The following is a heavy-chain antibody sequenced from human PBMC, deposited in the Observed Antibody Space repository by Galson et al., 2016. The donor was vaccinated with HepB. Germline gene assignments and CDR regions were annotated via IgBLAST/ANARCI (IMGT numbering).Heavy chain of an antibody. CDR2: IGDGGTSI. J-gene: IGHJ4*02. CDR1: GFTFSNFN. V-gene: IGHV3-48*04. CDR3: ARDRSWVRDY. Sequence: SLRLSCAASGFTFSNFNMNWVRQAPGKGLEWVSFIGDGGTSIYSDSVTGRFTVSRDNAKNLLYLQMNSLRVEDTAVYYCARDRSWVRDYWGQGTLVTVSS. D-gene: IGHD2-15*01.